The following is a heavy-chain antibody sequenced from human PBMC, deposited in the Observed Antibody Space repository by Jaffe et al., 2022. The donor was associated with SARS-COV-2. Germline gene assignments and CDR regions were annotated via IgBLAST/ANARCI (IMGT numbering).Heavy chain of an antibody. Sequence: QVQLVQSGAEVKKPGASVKVSCKASGYTFTSYGISWVRQAPGQGLEWMGWISAYNGNTNYAQKLQGRVTMTTDTSTSTAYMELRSLRSDDTAVYYCARYSGAIGYDILTGSSIGMDVWGQGTTVTVSS. CDR3: ARYSGAIGYDILTGSSIGMDV. CDR2: ISAYNGNT. J-gene: IGHJ6*02. D-gene: IGHD3-9*01. CDR1: GYTFTSYG. V-gene: IGHV1-18*01.